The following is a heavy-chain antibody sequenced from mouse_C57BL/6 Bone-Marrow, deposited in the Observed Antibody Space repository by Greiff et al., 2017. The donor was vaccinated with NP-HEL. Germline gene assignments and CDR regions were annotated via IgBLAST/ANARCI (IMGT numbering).Heavy chain of an antibody. D-gene: IGHD1-1*01. CDR3: ARGGYYGRGFDY. V-gene: IGHV1-72*01. Sequence: QVQLQQPGAEPVKPGASVKLSCKASGYTFPSYWMHWVKQRPGRGLEWIGRIDPTSGGTKSNEKFKRKATLTVDKPSSTAYVQLSSLTTEDAAVYYCARGGYYGRGFDYWGQGTTLTVSS. CDR2: IDPTSGGT. J-gene: IGHJ2*01. CDR1: GYTFPSYW.